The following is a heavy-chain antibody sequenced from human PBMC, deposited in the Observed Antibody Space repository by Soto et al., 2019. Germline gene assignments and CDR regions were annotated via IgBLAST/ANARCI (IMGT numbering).Heavy chain of an antibody. Sequence: PSETLSLTCTVSDGSISTYYWSWIRQPPGKGLEWIGYIHYSGSSNYVPSLKSRITRSVDTSKNQFSLKVSSVTAEDTAVYYCASVRMVRGAKGTFDVCGQGTMVTVSS. CDR3: ASVRMVRGAKGTFDV. CDR2: IHYSGSS. J-gene: IGHJ3*01. CDR1: DGSISTYY. D-gene: IGHD3-10*01. V-gene: IGHV4-59*08.